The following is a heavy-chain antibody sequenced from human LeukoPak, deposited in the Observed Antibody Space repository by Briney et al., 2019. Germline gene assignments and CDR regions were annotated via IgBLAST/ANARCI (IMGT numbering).Heavy chain of an antibody. J-gene: IGHJ4*02. D-gene: IGHD6-6*01. CDR3: ARIGYSSSSLDY. CDR1: GFTFSNYW. Sequence: GGSLRLSCAASGFTFSNYWMSWVRQAPGKGLEWVANIKQDGSVKYYLDSVKGRFTISRDNAENSVCLQMNSLRVEDTAIYYCARIGYSSSSLDYRGQGTLVTVSS. CDR2: IKQDGSVK. V-gene: IGHV3-7*01.